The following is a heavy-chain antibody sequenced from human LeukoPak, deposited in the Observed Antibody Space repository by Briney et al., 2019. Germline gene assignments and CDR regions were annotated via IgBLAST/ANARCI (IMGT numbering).Heavy chain of an antibody. CDR2: IKSDGSSV. Sequence: GGSLRPSCAASGFSFSDFWMHWVRQAPGKGLVWVSRIKSDGSSVTYMDSVKGRFTISRDNAKSTVYLQMTSLRDEDTAVYYCAREMSGFDSWGQGTLVTVSS. D-gene: IGHD3-3*01. CDR3: AREMSGFDS. J-gene: IGHJ5*01. V-gene: IGHV3-74*03. CDR1: GFSFSDFW.